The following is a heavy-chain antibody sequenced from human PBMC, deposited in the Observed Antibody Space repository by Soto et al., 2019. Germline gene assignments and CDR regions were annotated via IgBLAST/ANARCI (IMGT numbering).Heavy chain of an antibody. D-gene: IGHD1-20*01. CDR1: GFTFSSYA. J-gene: IGHJ4*02. CDR2: ISGSGVST. V-gene: IGHV3-23*01. Sequence: GGSLRLSCAASGFTFSSYAMSWVRQAPGKGLEWVSAISGSGVSTYYADSVKGRFTISRDNSKNTLYLQMNSLRAEDTAVYYCAKELLPLSWDNYYFDYWGQGTLVTVSS. CDR3: AKELLPLSWDNYYFDY.